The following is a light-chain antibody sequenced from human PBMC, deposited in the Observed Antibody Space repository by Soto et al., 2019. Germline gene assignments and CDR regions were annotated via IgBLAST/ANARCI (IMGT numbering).Light chain of an antibody. CDR2: ETS. CDR3: QDYGFSRWT. Sequence: EIVLTQSPDTLSLSPGERATLSCRARQNIARPSLAWYQQKPGQAPRLVIYETSKRATGIPDRFSGDGSVTDFTLTVSRLEPEDFAVYYCQDYGFSRWTFGQGTKVEI. V-gene: IGKV3-20*01. CDR1: QNIARPS. J-gene: IGKJ1*01.